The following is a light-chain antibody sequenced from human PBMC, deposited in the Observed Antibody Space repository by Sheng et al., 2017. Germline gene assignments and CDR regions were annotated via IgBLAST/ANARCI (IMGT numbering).Light chain of an antibody. J-gene: IGLJ3*02. V-gene: IGLV1-51*01. Sequence: QSVLTQPPSVSAAPGQKVTISCSGSTSNVGINYVSWYQQLPGTVPKLLIYDNDLRPSGIPDRFSGSKSGTSATLGITGLQTGDEAGYYCGTWDSGLSAGVFGGGTRLTVL. CDR2: DND. CDR1: TSNVGINY. CDR3: GTWDSGLSAGV.